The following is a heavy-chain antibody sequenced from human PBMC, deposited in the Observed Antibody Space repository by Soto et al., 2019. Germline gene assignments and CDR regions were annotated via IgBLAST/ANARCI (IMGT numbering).Heavy chain of an antibody. CDR3: ARMESFGSLNWFDP. V-gene: IGHV1-8*02. J-gene: IGHJ5*02. D-gene: IGHD5-18*01. Sequence: ASVKVSCKASGYTFTNNDVSWVRQATGQGLEWMGWMNPGSGDTGYAQKFQGRVTMTRDISIATAYMELNSLTSEDTAIYYCARMESFGSLNWFDPWGQGTLVTVYS. CDR2: MNPGSGDT. CDR1: GYTFTNND.